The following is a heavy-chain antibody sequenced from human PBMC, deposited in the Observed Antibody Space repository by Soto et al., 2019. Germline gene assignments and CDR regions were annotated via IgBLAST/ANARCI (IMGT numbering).Heavy chain of an antibody. CDR3: AKSGDCGTTSCYESRYYYYAMEV. Sequence: PGGSLRLSCAASGFTFSTYGMSWVRQAPGKGLEWVSGISGSGGSTFYADSVRGRFTISRDNSKITLFLQMNSLSAEDTAVYYCAKSGDCGTTSCYESRYYYYAMEVWGQGTRVTVSS. CDR1: GFTFSTYG. CDR2: ISGSGGST. J-gene: IGHJ6*02. V-gene: IGHV3-23*01. D-gene: IGHD2-2*01.